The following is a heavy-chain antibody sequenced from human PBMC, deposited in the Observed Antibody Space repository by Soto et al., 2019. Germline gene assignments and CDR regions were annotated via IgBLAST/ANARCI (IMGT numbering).Heavy chain of an antibody. CDR3: ARVIGYYYGSGSYSASDY. Sequence: QVQLVESGGGVVQPGRCLRLYCAASGFTFSSYGMPWVRQAPGKGLEWVAVIWYDGSNKYYADSVKGRFTISRDNSKNTLYLQMNSLRAEDTAVYYCARVIGYYYGSGSYSASDYWGQGTLVTVSS. CDR2: IWYDGSNK. J-gene: IGHJ4*02. V-gene: IGHV3-33*01. D-gene: IGHD3-10*01. CDR1: GFTFSSYG.